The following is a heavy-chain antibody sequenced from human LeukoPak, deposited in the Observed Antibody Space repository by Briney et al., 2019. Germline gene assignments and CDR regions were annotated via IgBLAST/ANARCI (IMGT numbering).Heavy chain of an antibody. Sequence: PGGSLRLSCAASGFTFSGSAMHWVRQTSGKGLEWVGRIRSKANSYATAYAASVKGRFTISRDNSKNTLYLQMNSLRAEDTAVYYCAKDSFFGVAYYFDYWGQGTLVTVSS. D-gene: IGHD3-3*01. J-gene: IGHJ4*02. CDR1: GFTFSGSA. V-gene: IGHV3-73*01. CDR3: AKDSFFGVAYYFDY. CDR2: IRSKANSYAT.